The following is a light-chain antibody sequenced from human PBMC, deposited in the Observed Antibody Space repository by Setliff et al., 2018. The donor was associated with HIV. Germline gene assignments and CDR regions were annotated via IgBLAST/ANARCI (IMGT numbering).Light chain of an antibody. CDR2: DVS. Sequence: QSALTQPASVSGSPGQSITISCTGTSNDVGGYNYVAWYQEHPGKAPKLMIYDVSNRPSGVSNRFSGSKSGTSASLAISGLQSEDEADYYCAAWDDSLNGYVFGPGTKVTVL. J-gene: IGLJ1*01. CDR3: AAWDDSLNGYV. CDR1: SNDVGGYNY. V-gene: IGLV2-14*03.